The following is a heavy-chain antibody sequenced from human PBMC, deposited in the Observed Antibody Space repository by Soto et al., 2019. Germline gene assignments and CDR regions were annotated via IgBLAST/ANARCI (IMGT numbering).Heavy chain of an antibody. Sequence: APVNLSCKASGYTFTCDGISCLRHAPRQGLEWMGWISAYNGNTNYAQKLQGRVTMTPDTSTSTAYMELRSLRSDDTAVYYCARDASTILGVVMVNWFDPPGQGTMVTVSS. CDR3: ARDASTILGVVMVNWFDP. D-gene: IGHD3-3*01. J-gene: IGHJ5*02. CDR2: ISAYNGNT. V-gene: IGHV1-18*01. CDR1: GYTFTCDG.